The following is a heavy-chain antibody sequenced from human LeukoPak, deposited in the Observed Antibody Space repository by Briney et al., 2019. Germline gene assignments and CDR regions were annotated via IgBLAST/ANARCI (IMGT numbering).Heavy chain of an antibody. J-gene: IGHJ4*02. CDR3: ARDIVKMATASYYFDY. CDR2: IYSGGST. CDR1: GFTVSSNY. D-gene: IGHD5-24*01. V-gene: IGHV3-66*01. Sequence: SGGSLRLSCAASGFTVSSNYMSWVRQAPGKGLEWVSVIYSGGSTYYADSVKGRFTISRDNSKNTLYLQMNSLRAEDTAVYYCARDIVKMATASYYFDYWGQGTLVTVSS.